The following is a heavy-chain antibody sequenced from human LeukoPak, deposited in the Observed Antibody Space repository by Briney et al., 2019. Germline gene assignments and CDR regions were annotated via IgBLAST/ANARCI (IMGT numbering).Heavy chain of an antibody. Sequence: ASVKVSCKASGYTFTGYYMHWVRQAPGQGLEWMGWINPNSGGTNYAQKFQGRVTMTRDTSISTAYMELSRLRSDDTAVYYCARGSRPRSSGYSNPSDYWGQGTLVTVSS. V-gene: IGHV1-2*02. J-gene: IGHJ4*02. CDR3: ARGSRPRSSGYSNPSDY. CDR1: GYTFTGYY. CDR2: INPNSGGT. D-gene: IGHD3-22*01.